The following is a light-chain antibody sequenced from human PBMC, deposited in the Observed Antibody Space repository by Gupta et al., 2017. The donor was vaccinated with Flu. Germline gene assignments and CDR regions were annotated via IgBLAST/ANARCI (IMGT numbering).Light chain of an antibody. CDR2: NAN. Sequence: QTVVTQEPSLSVSPGGPVTLTCGLSSGTVSSSHSVGWYQQTPDQPPRTLIYNANTRSSGVPDRFCGFILGNRAVLTITGAQADDKCVYYCLIYLGGGVSLVGGGTKVTV. CDR3: LIYLGGGVSL. V-gene: IGLV8-61*01. CDR1: SGTVSSSHS. J-gene: IGLJ2*01.